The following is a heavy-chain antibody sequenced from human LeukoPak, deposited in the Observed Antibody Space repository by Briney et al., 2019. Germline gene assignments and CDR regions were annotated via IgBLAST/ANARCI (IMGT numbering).Heavy chain of an antibody. J-gene: IGHJ3*01. Sequence: GGSLRHSRAGSGFTFRDYIMNWVPQAPGTGLGWVSDISNDNSVLYYANSVRGRFTISRDSAKNSLYLQMNSLRDEDTAIYYCARGLYFDVWGQGTMVTVSS. CDR2: ISNDNSVL. CDR1: GFTFRDYI. CDR3: ARGLYFDV. D-gene: IGHD2-15*01. V-gene: IGHV3-48*02.